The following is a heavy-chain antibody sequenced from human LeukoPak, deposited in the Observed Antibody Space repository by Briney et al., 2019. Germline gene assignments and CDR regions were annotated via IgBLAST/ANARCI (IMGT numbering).Heavy chain of an antibody. Sequence: GGSLRLSCAASGFNFNTYTMNWVRQAPGKGLEWVSSISSDSSYIYYADAVRGRFTVSRDNAKYSLYLQMNSLRAEDTAVYYCVRGSYGAYDYWGQGSLVTVSS. CDR1: GFNFNTYT. D-gene: IGHD4-17*01. CDR3: VRGSYGAYDY. J-gene: IGHJ4*02. CDR2: ISSDSSYI. V-gene: IGHV3-21*01.